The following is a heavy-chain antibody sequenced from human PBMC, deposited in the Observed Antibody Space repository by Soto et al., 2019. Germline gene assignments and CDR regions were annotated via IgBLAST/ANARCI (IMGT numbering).Heavy chain of an antibody. CDR1: GGSISPYD. Sequence: PSETLCLTCTVAGGSISPYDWSCIRLPPGKGPEWIGYIYHTGTTYYNPSLKSRVTISVDRSKNQFSLKLSSVTAADRAVYYCARVPGPWGQGTLVTVSS. CDR3: ARVPGP. J-gene: IGHJ5*02. CDR2: IYHTGTT. V-gene: IGHV4-59*12.